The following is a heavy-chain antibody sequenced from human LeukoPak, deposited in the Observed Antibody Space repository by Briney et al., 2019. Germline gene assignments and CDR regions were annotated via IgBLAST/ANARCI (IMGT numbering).Heavy chain of an antibody. Sequence: GGSLRLSCVASGFAFGSYCMSWVRQAPGKGLEWVANIKPDGSEKNYLDSVKGRFTISRDSAKNSLYLQMNSLRAEDTAVYYCARQGSGYSPTYYYYMDVWGKGTTVTISS. CDR3: ARQGSGYSPTYYYYMDV. CDR1: GFAFGSYC. J-gene: IGHJ6*03. V-gene: IGHV3-7*01. D-gene: IGHD5-18*01. CDR2: IKPDGSEK.